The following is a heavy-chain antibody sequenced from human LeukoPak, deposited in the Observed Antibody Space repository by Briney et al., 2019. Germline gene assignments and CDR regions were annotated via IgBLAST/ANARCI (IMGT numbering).Heavy chain of an antibody. J-gene: IGHJ2*01. V-gene: IGHV3-48*01. CDR3: ARDKYYYDSSGYYEDHWYFDL. CDR2: ISSSSSTI. D-gene: IGHD3-22*01. CDR1: GFTFSSYS. Sequence: GGSLRLSCAASGFTFSSYSMNWVRQAPGKGLEWVSYISSSSSTIYYADSAKGRFSISRDNAKNSLYLQMNSLRAEDTAVYYCARDKYYYDSSGYYEDHWYFDLWGRGTLVTVSS.